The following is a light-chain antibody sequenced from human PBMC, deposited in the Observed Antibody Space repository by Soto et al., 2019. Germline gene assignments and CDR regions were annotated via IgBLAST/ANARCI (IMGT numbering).Light chain of an antibody. J-gene: IGKJ1*01. V-gene: IGKV3-20*01. CDR2: GAS. Sequence: EIVMTQSPGTLSLSPGERATLSCRASQSVTSRYLAWYQQKPDQAPRLLIFGASIRDTGVTDRFSGSGSGTDLTITISRLEAEDSEVYDGQQYGSSPGTFGQGTKVDIK. CDR1: QSVTSRY. CDR3: QQYGSSPGT.